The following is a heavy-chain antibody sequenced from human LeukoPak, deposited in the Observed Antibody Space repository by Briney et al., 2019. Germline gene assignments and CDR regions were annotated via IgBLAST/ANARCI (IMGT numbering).Heavy chain of an antibody. Sequence: GGSLRLSCATSAFTFGSYWMHWVRQAPGKGLVWVSRINSDGSSRSYADYVKGRFTISRDDAKNTLYLQMSSLSVDDTAIYYCTRGSPGYSSSWLDFWGQGILVTVSS. V-gene: IGHV3-74*01. CDR2: INSDGSSR. J-gene: IGHJ4*02. D-gene: IGHD6-13*01. CDR1: AFTFGSYW. CDR3: TRGSPGYSSSWLDF.